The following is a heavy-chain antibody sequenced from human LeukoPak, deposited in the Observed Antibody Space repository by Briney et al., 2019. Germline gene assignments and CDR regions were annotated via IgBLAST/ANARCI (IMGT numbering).Heavy chain of an antibody. CDR1: GFSFSLYG. CDR3: AKGGPWDSRTVNWFDA. Sequence: GGSLRLSCAASGFSFSLYGMHWVRQAPGRGLEWVAFLRHVGSNKEYPDSVRGRFTISRDNSRNTLYLQINSLRVEDTAVYYCAKGGPWDSRTVNWFDAWGQGALVTVSS. D-gene: IGHD6-13*01. CDR2: LRHVGSNK. J-gene: IGHJ5*02. V-gene: IGHV3-30*02.